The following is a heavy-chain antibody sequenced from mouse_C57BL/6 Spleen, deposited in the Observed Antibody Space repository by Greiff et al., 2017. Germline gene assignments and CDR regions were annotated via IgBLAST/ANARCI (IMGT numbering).Heavy chain of an antibody. CDR3: ARSGSNYLDY. CDR2: IRNKANGYTT. V-gene: IGHV7-3*01. D-gene: IGHD5-1*01. Sequence: EVQLVESGGGLVQPGGSLSLSCAASGFTFTDYYMSWVRQPPGKALEWLGFIRNKANGYTTEYSASVKGRFTISRDNSQSILYLQMNALRAEYSATYYCARSGSNYLDYWGQGTTLTVSS. CDR1: GFTFTDYY. J-gene: IGHJ2*01.